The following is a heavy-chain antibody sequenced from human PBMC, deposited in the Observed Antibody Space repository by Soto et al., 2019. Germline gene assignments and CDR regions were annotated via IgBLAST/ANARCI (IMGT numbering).Heavy chain of an antibody. CDR1: GYSFTSYW. CDR3: ARHNIGSGWYGGASTGPLKVYYYGMDV. J-gene: IGHJ6*02. V-gene: IGHV5-51*01. CDR2: IYPGDSDT. Sequence: SGESLKISCKGSGYSFTSYWIGWVRQMPGKGLEWMGIIYPGDSDTRYSPSFQGQVTISADKSISTAYLQWSSLKASDTAMYYCARHNIGSGWYGGASTGPLKVYYYGMDVWGQGTTVTVS. D-gene: IGHD6-19*01.